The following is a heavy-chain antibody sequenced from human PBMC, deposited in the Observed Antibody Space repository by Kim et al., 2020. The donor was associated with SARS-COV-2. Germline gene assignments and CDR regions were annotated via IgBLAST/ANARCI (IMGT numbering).Heavy chain of an antibody. V-gene: IGHV1-58*01. CDR3: AADPLTIYDFWSGKKYYYGMDV. Sequence: SVKVSCKASGFTFTSSAVQWVRQARGQRLEWIGWIVVGSGNTNYAQKFQERVTITRDMSTSTAYMELSSLRSEDTAVYYCAADPLTIYDFWSGKKYYYGMDVWGQGTTVTVSS. CDR1: GFTFTSSA. D-gene: IGHD3-3*01. CDR2: IVVGSGNT. J-gene: IGHJ6*02.